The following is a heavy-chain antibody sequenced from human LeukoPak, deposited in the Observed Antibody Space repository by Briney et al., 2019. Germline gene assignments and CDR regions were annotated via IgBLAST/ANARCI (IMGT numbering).Heavy chain of an antibody. D-gene: IGHD2-2*01. CDR1: GFTFSAFE. J-gene: IGHJ4*02. CDR2: ISGSGGTK. V-gene: IGHV3-48*03. CDR3: VRVYCSSTSCSDYFDY. Sequence: GGAVRLSCAACGFTFSAFEMNGVGQAPGKGLEGLAYISGSGGTKLYADAVKGGLTISRDNDKKSLYLQMNSLRVEDTAVYYCVRVYCSSTSCSDYFDYWGQGSLVTVSS.